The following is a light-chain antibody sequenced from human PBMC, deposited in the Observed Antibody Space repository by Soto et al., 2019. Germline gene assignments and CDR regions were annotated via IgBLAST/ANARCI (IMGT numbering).Light chain of an antibody. J-gene: IGLJ1*01. CDR2: SNN. CDR1: SSNIGSST. CDR3: AAWDDSLNGHV. Sequence: QSALTQPPSASGTPGQRVTISSSGSSSNIGSSTVNWYQQLPGTAPKLLIYSNNQRPSGVPDRFSGSKSGTSASLAISGLQSEDEADYYCAAWDDSLNGHVFGTGTKVTVL. V-gene: IGLV1-44*01.